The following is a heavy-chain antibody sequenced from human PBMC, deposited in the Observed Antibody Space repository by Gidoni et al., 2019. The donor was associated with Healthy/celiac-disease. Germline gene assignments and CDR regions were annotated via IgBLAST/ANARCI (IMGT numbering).Heavy chain of an antibody. Sequence: QVQLMESGGAVVQPGRSLRLSCAASGFTFSRYAMHWVRQAPGKGLEWVAVISYDGSNKYYAEYVKGRFTISRDNSKNTLYLQMNSLRAEDTAVYYCARDREQQLGRDGMDVWGQGTTVTVSS. V-gene: IGHV3-30*04. J-gene: IGHJ6*02. CDR1: GFTFSRYA. CDR3: ARDREQQLGRDGMDV. CDR2: ISYDGSNK. D-gene: IGHD6-13*01.